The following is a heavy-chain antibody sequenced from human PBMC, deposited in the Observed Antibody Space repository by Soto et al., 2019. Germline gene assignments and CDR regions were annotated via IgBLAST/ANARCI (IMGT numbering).Heavy chain of an antibody. CDR2: ISSSSSTI. V-gene: IGHV3-48*02. J-gene: IGHJ5*02. CDR3: AFFDYGDYLVNWFDP. Sequence: EVQLVESGGGLVQPGGSLRLSCAASGFTFSSYSMNWVRQAPGKGLEWVSYISSSSSTIYYADSVKGRFTISRDNAKNSLYLQMNSVRDEDTAVYYCAFFDYGDYLVNWFDPWGQGTLVTVSS. D-gene: IGHD4-17*01. CDR1: GFTFSSYS.